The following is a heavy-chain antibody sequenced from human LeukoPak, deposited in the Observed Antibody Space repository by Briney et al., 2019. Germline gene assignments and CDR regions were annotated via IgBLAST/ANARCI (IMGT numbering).Heavy chain of an antibody. J-gene: IGHJ4*02. CDR3: ARGRGAARFVTIEFDY. Sequence: PSETLSFTCAVYGGSFSGYHWSWIRQPPGKGLGWIGEINHRGSTNYNPSLKSRVTMSVDTSKNQFSLKLSSVTAADTAVYYCARGRGAARFVTIEFDYWGQGALVTVSS. CDR1: GGSFSGYH. D-gene: IGHD6-6*01. CDR2: INHRGST. V-gene: IGHV4-34*01.